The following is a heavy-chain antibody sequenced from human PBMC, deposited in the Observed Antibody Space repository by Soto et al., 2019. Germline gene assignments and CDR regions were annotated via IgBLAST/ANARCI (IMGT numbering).Heavy chain of an antibody. V-gene: IGHV3-30-3*01. Sequence: QAHLVESGGGVVQPGRSLRLSCAASGFTFSPYTMHWVRQTPGKGLEWVAVISYDGSDKYYADSVRGRFTISRDNSKNTLFLQMNSLRVEDTALYYCARGGGFCGADCYKGGIDYWGQGALVTVSS. D-gene: IGHD2-21*02. CDR3: ARGGGFCGADCYKGGIDY. CDR1: GFTFSPYT. CDR2: ISYDGSDK. J-gene: IGHJ4*02.